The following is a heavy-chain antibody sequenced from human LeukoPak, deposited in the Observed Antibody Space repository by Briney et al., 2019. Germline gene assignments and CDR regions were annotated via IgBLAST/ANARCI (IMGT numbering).Heavy chain of an antibody. J-gene: IGHJ3*02. CDR2: IRSDGSIT. D-gene: IGHD7-27*01. V-gene: IGHV3-74*01. Sequence: QPGGSLRLSCAASGFTFSGYWMHWVRQAPGKGLAWVSVIRSDGSITTYADSVKGRFTISRDNAKNSLYLQVNSLRDEDTAVYYCARGLTGGRSAFDIWGQGTMVTVSS. CDR1: GFTFSGYW. CDR3: ARGLTGGRSAFDI.